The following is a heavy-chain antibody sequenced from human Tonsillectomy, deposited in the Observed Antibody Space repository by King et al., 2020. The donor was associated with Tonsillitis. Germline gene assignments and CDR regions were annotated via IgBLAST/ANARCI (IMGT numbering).Heavy chain of an antibody. CDR1: GFSFSSYW. CDR3: ARDSANCFCFAFDI. D-gene: IGHD4/OR15-4a*01. J-gene: IGHJ3*02. V-gene: IGHV3-7*01. CDR2: IREEGSDK. Sequence: VQLVESGGGLVQPGGSLRLSCAASGFSFSSYWMSWVRQAPGKGLEWVANIREEGSDKNYVGSVKGRFTISRDNAKKSLYLQRNSLRDEDTAVYYCARDSANCFCFAFDIWGQGTVVTVS.